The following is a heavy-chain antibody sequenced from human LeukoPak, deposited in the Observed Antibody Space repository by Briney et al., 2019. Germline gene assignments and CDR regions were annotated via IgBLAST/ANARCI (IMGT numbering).Heavy chain of an antibody. CDR1: GFTFSTYE. D-gene: IGHD4-23*01. Sequence: GGSLRLSCAASGFTFSTYEMTWVRQSPGKGLEWVSYISSSGSTIYYADSVKGRFTISRDNAKNSLYLQMNSLGAEDTAVYYCARDYGGSSPFDYWGQGTLVTVSS. CDR3: ARDYGGSSPFDY. J-gene: IGHJ4*02. CDR2: ISSSGSTI. V-gene: IGHV3-48*03.